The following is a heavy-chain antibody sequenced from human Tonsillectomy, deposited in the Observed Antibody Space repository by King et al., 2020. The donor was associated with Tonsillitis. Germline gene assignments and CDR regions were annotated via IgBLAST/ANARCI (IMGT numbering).Heavy chain of an antibody. Sequence: VQLVESGGGLVQPGGSLRLSCAASGFTFSSYAMSWVRQAPGKGLEWVSAISGSGGSTYYADFVKGRFTISRDNSKNTLYLQMNSLRAEDTAVYYCVRGGELLPSPYWGQGTLVTVSS. CDR2: ISGSGGST. V-gene: IGHV3-23*04. CDR1: GFTFSSYA. J-gene: IGHJ4*02. D-gene: IGHD1-26*01. CDR3: VRGGELLPSPY.